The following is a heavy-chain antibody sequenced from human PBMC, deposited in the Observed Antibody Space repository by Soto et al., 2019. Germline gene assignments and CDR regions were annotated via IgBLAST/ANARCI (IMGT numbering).Heavy chain of an antibody. V-gene: IGHV3-53*01. CDR1: GFPVSSNY. Sequence: GGSLRLSCAASGFPVSSNYMTWVRQAPGKGPEWVSIIYGGGNTFYADSVKGRFTISRDNSKNTLYLQMNSLRVEDTAVYYCARQYGGSLDYWGQGTLVTSPQ. D-gene: IGHD1-26*01. CDR2: IYGGGNT. CDR3: ARQYGGSLDY. J-gene: IGHJ4*02.